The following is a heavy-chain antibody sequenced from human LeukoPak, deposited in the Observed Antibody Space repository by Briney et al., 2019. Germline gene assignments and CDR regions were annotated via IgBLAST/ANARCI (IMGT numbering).Heavy chain of an antibody. J-gene: IGHJ1*01. V-gene: IGHV3-53*01. Sequence: GGSLRLSCAASGFTVSSNYMSWVRQAPGKGLEWVSVIYSGGSTYYADSVKGRFTISRDNSKNTLYLQMNSLRAEDTAVYYCARIDYGDYTEYLQHWGQGTLVTVSS. CDR3: ARIDYGDYTEYLQH. D-gene: IGHD4-17*01. CDR1: GFTVSSNY. CDR2: IYSGGST.